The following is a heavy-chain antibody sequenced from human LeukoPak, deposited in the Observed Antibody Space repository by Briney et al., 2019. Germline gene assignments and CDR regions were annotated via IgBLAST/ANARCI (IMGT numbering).Heavy chain of an antibody. CDR1: GFTVSSNY. CDR3: ARGTVTMVDY. D-gene: IGHD3-10*01. J-gene: IGHJ4*02. Sequence: GGSLRLSCAASGFTVSSNYMSWVRQAPGRGLEWVSVIYSGGSTYYADPVKGRFTISRDNSKNTLFLQMNSLRAGDTAVYYCARGTVTMVDYWGQGTLVTVSS. CDR2: IYSGGST. V-gene: IGHV3-66*01.